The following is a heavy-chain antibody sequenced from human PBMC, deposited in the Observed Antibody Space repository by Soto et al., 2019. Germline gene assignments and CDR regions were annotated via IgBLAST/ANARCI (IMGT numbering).Heavy chain of an antibody. V-gene: IGHV1-69*06. Sequence: SVKVSCKASGGTFSSYAISWVRQAPGQGLEWMGGIIPIFGTANYAQKFQGRVTITADKSTSTAYMELSSLRSEDTAVYYCARTADYYDSSGHLEDFDYWGQGXLVTVYS. J-gene: IGHJ4*02. CDR3: ARTADYYDSSGHLEDFDY. D-gene: IGHD3-22*01. CDR2: IIPIFGTA. CDR1: GGTFSSYA.